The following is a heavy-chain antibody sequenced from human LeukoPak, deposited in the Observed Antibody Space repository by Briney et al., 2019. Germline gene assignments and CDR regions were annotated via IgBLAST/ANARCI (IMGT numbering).Heavy chain of an antibody. V-gene: IGHV3-74*01. J-gene: IGHJ6*04. Sequence: GGSLRLSCAASGFTFSSYWMHWVRQAPGEGLVWVSRINSDGSSTSYADSVKGRFTISRDNAKNTLYLQMNSLRAEDTAVYYCARVRVYGMDVWGKGTTVTVSS. CDR1: GFTFSSYW. CDR2: INSDGSST. CDR3: ARVRVYGMDV.